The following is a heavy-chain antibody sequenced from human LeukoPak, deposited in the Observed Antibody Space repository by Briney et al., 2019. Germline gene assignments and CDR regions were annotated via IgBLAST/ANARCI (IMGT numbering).Heavy chain of an antibody. CDR2: INPNSGGT. CDR1: GYTFTGYY. D-gene: IGHD6-19*01. J-gene: IGHJ4*02. Sequence: ASVKVSCKASGYTFTGYYMHWVRQAPGQGLEWMGWINPNSGGTNYAQKFQGWVTMTRDTSISTAYMELSRLRSDDTAVYYCARGRMYWDSSGWSYWGQGTLVTVSS. V-gene: IGHV1-2*04. CDR3: ARGRMYWDSSGWSY.